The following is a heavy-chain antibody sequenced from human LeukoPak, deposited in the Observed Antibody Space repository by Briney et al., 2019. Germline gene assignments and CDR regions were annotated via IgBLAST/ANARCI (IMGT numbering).Heavy chain of an antibody. V-gene: IGHV4-38-2*02. CDR3: AREEPYGSNSYGAEYFEH. CDR2: LYHTGST. D-gene: IGHD3-10*01. CDR1: AYSISRGYY. J-gene: IGHJ1*01. Sequence: PSETLSLTCDVSAYSISRGYYWGWIRQPPGKGLEWIGSLYHTGSTYYNPSLKSRVTISVDTSKNQFSLKLSSVTAADTAVYYCAREEPYGSNSYGAEYFEHWGQGTLVTVSS.